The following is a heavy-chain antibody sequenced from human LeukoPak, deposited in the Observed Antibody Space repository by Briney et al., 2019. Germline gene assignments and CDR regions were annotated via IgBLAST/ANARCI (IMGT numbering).Heavy chain of an antibody. D-gene: IGHD5-24*01. CDR1: GGTFSSYA. J-gene: IGHJ5*02. V-gene: IGHV1-69*04. CDR3: ARDIRDGYNPFDP. CDR2: IIPILGIA. Sequence: SVKVSCKASGGTFSSYAISWVRQAPGQGLEWMGRIIPILGIANYAQKFQGRVTITADKSTSTAYMELSSLRSEDTAVYYCARDIRDGYNPFDPWGQGTLVTVSS.